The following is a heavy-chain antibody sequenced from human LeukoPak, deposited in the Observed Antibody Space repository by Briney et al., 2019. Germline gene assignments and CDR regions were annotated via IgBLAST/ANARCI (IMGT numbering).Heavy chain of an antibody. J-gene: IGHJ5*02. CDR1: GFTFSSYA. V-gene: IGHV3-15*01. CDR2: IKSKTNGGTT. CDR3: TTLYRFDL. D-gene: IGHD2-2*02. Sequence: PGGSLRLSCAASGFTFSSYAMSWVRQAPGKGLEWVGHIKSKTNGGTTDYAAPVKGRFTISRDDSKNTLYLQMNSLKTEDTAVYYCTTLYRFDLWGQGTLVTVSS.